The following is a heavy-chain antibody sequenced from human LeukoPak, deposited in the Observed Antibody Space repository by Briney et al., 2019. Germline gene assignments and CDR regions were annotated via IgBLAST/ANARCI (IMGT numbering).Heavy chain of an antibody. J-gene: IGHJ5*02. D-gene: IGHD3-3*01. CDR2: IFYSGST. Sequence: PSETLSLTCTVSGGSISSSSYYWGWIRQPPGRGRVGIGSIFYSGSTYYNPSLKSRITISVDTSKNQFSLKLSSVTAADTAVYYCARSPQGDFWSGYYSHNWFDPWGQGTLVTVSS. CDR1: GGSISSSSYY. CDR3: ARSPQGDFWSGYYSHNWFDP. V-gene: IGHV4-39*01.